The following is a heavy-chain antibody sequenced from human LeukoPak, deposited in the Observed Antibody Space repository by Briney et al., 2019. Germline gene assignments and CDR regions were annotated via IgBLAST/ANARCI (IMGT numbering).Heavy chain of an antibody. J-gene: IGHJ6*02. CDR2: INHSGST. CDR3: ACSSTNYYYYGMDV. CDR1: GGSFSGYY. Sequence: PSETLSLTCAVYGGSFSGYYWSWIRQPPGKGLEWIGEINHSGSTNYNPSLKSRVTISVDTSKNQFSLKLSSVTAADTAVSYCACSSTNYYYYGMDVWGQGTTVTVSS. V-gene: IGHV4-34*01. D-gene: IGHD2-2*01.